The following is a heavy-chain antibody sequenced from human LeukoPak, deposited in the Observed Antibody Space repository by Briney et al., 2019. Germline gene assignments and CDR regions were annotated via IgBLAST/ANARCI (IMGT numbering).Heavy chain of an antibody. J-gene: IGHJ4*02. V-gene: IGHV3-74*01. Sequence: GGSLRLSCAASGFTFSSYWMHWVRQAPGKGLVWVSRIDGDGSSTNYADSVKGQFTISRDNARNTLYLQMNSLRAEDTAVYYCARSIVGACFDCWGQGTLVTVSS. D-gene: IGHD1-26*01. CDR3: ARSIVGACFDC. CDR1: GFTFSSYW. CDR2: IDGDGSST.